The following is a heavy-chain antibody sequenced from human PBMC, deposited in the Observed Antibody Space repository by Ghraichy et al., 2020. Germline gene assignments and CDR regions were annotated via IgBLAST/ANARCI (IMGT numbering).Heavy chain of an antibody. V-gene: IGHV4-39*01. D-gene: IGHD4-17*01. CDR3: ARHVRGGYGDFPDY. CDR2: IYYSGTT. Sequence: SETLSLTCSVSGGSISSSSYYWGWIRQPPGKGLEWIGSIYYSGTTYNNPSLKSRVTISVDTSKNQFSLKLRSVTAADTAVYYCARHVRGGYGDFPDYWGQGTLVTVSS. J-gene: IGHJ4*02. CDR1: GGSISSSSYY.